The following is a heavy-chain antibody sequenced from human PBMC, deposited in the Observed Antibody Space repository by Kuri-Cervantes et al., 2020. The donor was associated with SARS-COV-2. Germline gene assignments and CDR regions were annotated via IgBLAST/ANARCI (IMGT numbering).Heavy chain of an antibody. CDR2: LSFDGNND. V-gene: IGHV3-30-3*01. CDR1: GFFFGAYS. Sequence: GGSLRLSCAASGFFFGAYSMHWVRQAPGKGLEWVAGLSFDGNNDYYTQSVKGRFTISRDNAKNTLYLQMNSLSGEDTAVYYCARVLWKYYYDSSAYSPFDYWGQGTLVTVSS. D-gene: IGHD3-22*01. J-gene: IGHJ4*02. CDR3: ARVLWKYYYDSSAYSPFDY.